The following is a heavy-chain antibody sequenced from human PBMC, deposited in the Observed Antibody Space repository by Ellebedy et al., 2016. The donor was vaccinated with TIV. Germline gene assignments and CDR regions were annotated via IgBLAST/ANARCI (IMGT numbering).Heavy chain of an antibody. Sequence: GGSLRLXXKGSGYSFTNYWIAWVRQMPGKGLEWMGIIYPTDSATRYSPSFQGQVTISADKSINTAYLQWSSLKASDTAMYYCARLVIGSVGATDYWGQGTLVTVSS. D-gene: IGHD1-26*01. V-gene: IGHV5-51*01. J-gene: IGHJ4*02. CDR3: ARLVIGSVGATDY. CDR1: GYSFTNYW. CDR2: IYPTDSAT.